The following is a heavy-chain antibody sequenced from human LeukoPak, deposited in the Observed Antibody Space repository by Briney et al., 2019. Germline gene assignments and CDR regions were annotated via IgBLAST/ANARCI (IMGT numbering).Heavy chain of an antibody. V-gene: IGHV4-39*07. J-gene: IGHJ6*03. CDR3: ARDFYSNYYYYYYMDV. CDR2: IYYSGST. D-gene: IGHD4-11*01. CDR1: GGSISSSSYY. Sequence: SETLSLTCTVSGGSISSSSYYWGWIRQPPGKGLEWIGSIYYSGSTYYNPSLKSRVTISVDTSKNQFSLKLSSVTAADTAVYYCARDFYSNYYYYYYMDVWGKGTTVTVSS.